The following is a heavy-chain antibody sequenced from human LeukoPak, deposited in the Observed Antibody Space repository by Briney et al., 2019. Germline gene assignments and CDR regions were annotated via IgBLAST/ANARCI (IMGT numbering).Heavy chain of an antibody. CDR2: IRYDGSNK. D-gene: IGHD3-3*01. J-gene: IGHJ6*03. CDR1: GFTFSSYG. V-gene: IGHV3-30*02. Sequence: GGSLRLSCAASGFTFSSYGMHWVRQAPGKGLEWVAFIRYDGSNKYYADSVKGRFTISRDNSKNTLYLQMNSLRAEDTAVYYCAKDGAAPRSFLEWTYYYYYMDVWGKGTTVTVSS. CDR3: AKDGAAPRSFLEWTYYYYYMDV.